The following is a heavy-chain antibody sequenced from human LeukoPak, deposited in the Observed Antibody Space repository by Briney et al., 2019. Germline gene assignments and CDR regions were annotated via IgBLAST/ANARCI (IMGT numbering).Heavy chain of an antibody. CDR3: ATGVAVRDEYFQH. CDR2: INPSGGST. Sequence: ASVKVSCKASGYTFTSYYIHWVRQAPGQGLEWMGIINPSGGSTTYAQKSQGRVTMTEDTSTDTAYMELSSLRSEDTAVYYCATGVAVRDEYFQHWGQGTLVTVSS. J-gene: IGHJ1*01. D-gene: IGHD6-19*01. V-gene: IGHV1-46*01. CDR1: GYTFTSYY.